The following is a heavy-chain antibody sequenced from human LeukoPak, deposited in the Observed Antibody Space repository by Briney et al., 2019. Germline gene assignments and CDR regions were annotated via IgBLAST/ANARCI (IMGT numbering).Heavy chain of an antibody. Sequence: SETLSLTCAVSGYSISGNNWWAWVRQPPGKGLEWIGYIYYNGNTYYNPYNPSLTSRVTMSVDTSKNQFSLKLDSVTEIDTAMYYCARNQAVAANRGASDVWGQGTMVTVSS. J-gene: IGHJ3*01. D-gene: IGHD6-19*01. V-gene: IGHV4-28*01. CDR2: IYYNGNT. CDR1: GYSISGNNW. CDR3: ARNQAVAANRGASDV.